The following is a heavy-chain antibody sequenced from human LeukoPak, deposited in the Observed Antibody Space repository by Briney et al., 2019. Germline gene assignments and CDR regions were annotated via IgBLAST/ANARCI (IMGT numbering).Heavy chain of an antibody. Sequence: PSETLSLTCTVSGGSISSSDYYWGWIRQPPGKGLEWIGSIYFGGSTYYNPSLKSRVTISVDTSKNQFSLKLSSVTAADTAVYYCARPQNYDILTGYSNWGQGTLVTVFS. CDR3: ARPQNYDILTGYSN. J-gene: IGHJ4*02. CDR1: GGSISSSDYY. V-gene: IGHV4-39*01. CDR2: IYFGGST. D-gene: IGHD3-9*01.